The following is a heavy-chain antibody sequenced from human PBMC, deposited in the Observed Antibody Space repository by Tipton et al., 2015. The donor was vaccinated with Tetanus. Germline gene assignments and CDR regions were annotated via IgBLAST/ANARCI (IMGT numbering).Heavy chain of an antibody. J-gene: IGHJ6*02. CDR3: AGFYCGGDCYSPCRYGVDV. D-gene: IGHD2-21*02. V-gene: IGHV4-61*01. CDR1: GGSVSDGIYY. CDR2: VYASGSA. Sequence: LRLSCTVSGGSVSDGIYYWNWIRQPPGKAPEWIGHVYASGSANYNPSLKSRVTISLDTSKSQLSLKMRSVTAADAAVYYCAGFYCGGDCYSPCRYGVDVWGRGTTVTVSS.